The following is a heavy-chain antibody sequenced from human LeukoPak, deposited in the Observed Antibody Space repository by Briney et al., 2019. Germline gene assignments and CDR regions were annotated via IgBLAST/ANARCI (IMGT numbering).Heavy chain of an antibody. Sequence: GGSLRLSCAASGFTVSSNYMSWVRQAPGKGLEWVSVIYSGGSTYYADSVKGRFTISRDNSKNTLYLQMNSLRAEDTAVYYCARVSGRGSGSYFVLFGYWGQGTLVTVSS. CDR1: GFTVSSNY. D-gene: IGHD1-26*01. CDR2: IYSGGST. CDR3: ARVSGRGSGSYFVLFGY. V-gene: IGHV3-53*01. J-gene: IGHJ4*02.